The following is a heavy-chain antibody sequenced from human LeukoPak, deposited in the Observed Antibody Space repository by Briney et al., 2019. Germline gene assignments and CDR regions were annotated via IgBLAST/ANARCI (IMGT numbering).Heavy chain of an antibody. V-gene: IGHV5-51*01. CDR3: ATRYSSGWYDTFDI. CDR2: IYPGDSDT. D-gene: IGHD6-19*01. J-gene: IGHJ3*02. CDR1: GYSFTIYW. Sequence: GESLKISCKGSGYSFTIYWIAWVRQMPGKGLEWMGIIYPGDSDTRYSPSFQGQVTISADKSINTAYLQWNSLKASDTAMYYCATRYSSGWYDTFDIWGQGTMVTVSS.